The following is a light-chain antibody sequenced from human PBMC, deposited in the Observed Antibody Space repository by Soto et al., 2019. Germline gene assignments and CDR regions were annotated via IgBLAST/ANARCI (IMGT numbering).Light chain of an antibody. J-gene: IGKJ2*01. V-gene: IGKV3-11*01. CDR3: QHRSNWPMYT. CDR1: QSVSSY. Sequence: EIVLTQSPATLSLSPGERATLSCRASQSVSSYLAWYQQKPGQAPRLLIYDASNRATGIPARFSGSGSGTDFTLTISSLAPEDFTVYYCQHRSNWPMYTFGQGTKLEIK. CDR2: DAS.